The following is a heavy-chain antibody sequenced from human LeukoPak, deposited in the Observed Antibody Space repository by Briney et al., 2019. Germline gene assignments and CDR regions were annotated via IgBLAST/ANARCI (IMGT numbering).Heavy chain of an antibody. Sequence: ASVKDSCKASGYTFTSYGISWVRQAPGQGVWWMGWINVYNGNTNYAHELQGRVTMTTDTSTSKDYMELRSLRSEDRDVYLCARGNYYDRTGSGYWGQRAMVTVCS. V-gene: IGHV1-18*01. CDR3: ARGNYYDRTGSGY. CDR1: GYTFTSYG. J-gene: IGHJ4*02. CDR2: INVYNGNT. D-gene: IGHD3-22*01.